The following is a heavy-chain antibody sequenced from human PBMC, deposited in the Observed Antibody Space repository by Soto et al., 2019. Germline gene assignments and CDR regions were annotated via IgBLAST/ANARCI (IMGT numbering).Heavy chain of an antibody. D-gene: IGHD5-18*01. CDR3: AKDQGWIQLWFAPTYFDY. Sequence: VGSLRLSCAASGFTFSSYAMSWVRQAPGKGLEWVSAISGSGGSTYYADSVKGRFTISRDNSKNTLYLQMNSLRAEDTAVYYCAKDQGWIQLWFAPTYFDYWGQGTLVTVSS. CDR2: ISGSGGST. V-gene: IGHV3-23*01. CDR1: GFTFSSYA. J-gene: IGHJ4*02.